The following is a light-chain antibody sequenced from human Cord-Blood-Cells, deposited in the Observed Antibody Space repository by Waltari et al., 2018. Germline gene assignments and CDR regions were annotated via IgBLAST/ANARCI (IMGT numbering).Light chain of an antibody. CDR3: QTWGTGLVV. Sequence: QLVLTQSPSAPAFLGASVKLTCTLSRGPASSATVRHQQQPEKGPRYLMKLNSDRSHSKGDGSPDRFSGSSSGAERYLTLSSLHSEDESDYYCQTWGTGLVVFGGGTKLTVL. J-gene: IGLJ2*01. CDR1: RGPASSA. CDR2: LNSDRSH. V-gene: IGLV4-69*01.